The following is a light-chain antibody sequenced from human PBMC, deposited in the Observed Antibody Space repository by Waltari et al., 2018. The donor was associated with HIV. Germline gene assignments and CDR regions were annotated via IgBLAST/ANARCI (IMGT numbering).Light chain of an antibody. Sequence: SYELTQPLSVSVALGQTARLSCGGSNIGTKDVHWYQQKPGQAPSLVIFNDKNRPTWVPERLSGSKSRNTATLTISGFQAGDAAVYYCQVWHYSVVFGGGTNLTVL. V-gene: IGLV3-9*01. J-gene: IGLJ2*01. CDR2: NDK. CDR3: QVWHYSVV. CDR1: NIGTKD.